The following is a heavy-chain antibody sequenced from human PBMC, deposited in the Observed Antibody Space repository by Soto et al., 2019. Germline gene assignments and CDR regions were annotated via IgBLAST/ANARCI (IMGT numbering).Heavy chain of an antibody. D-gene: IGHD3-22*01. CDR3: AREPEYYYDSSGFQH. J-gene: IGHJ1*01. V-gene: IGHV3-33*01. Sequence: QVQLVESGGGVVQPGRSLRLSCAASGFTFSSYDMHWVRQAPGKGLEWVAVIWYDGSNKYYADSVKGRFTISRDNSKNTLYLQMNSLRAEDTAVYYCAREPEYYYDSSGFQHWGQGTLVTVSS. CDR1: GFTFSSYD. CDR2: IWYDGSNK.